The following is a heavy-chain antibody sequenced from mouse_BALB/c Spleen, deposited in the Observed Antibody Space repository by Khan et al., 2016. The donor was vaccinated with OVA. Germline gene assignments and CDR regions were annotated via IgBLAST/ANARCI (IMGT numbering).Heavy chain of an antibody. Sequence: QVRLQQSGAELARPGASVKMSCKASGYTFTSYTIHWIKQRPGQGLEWIGYINPSSGYTNYNQKFKDKATLTADKSSTTAYMQLSSLTSYNSAVYYCARDGAYYRNDGWFAYCGQGTLVTVSA. V-gene: IGHV1-4*01. CDR3: ARDGAYYRNDGWFAY. CDR2: INPSSGYT. J-gene: IGHJ3*01. CDR1: GYTFTSYT. D-gene: IGHD2-14*01.